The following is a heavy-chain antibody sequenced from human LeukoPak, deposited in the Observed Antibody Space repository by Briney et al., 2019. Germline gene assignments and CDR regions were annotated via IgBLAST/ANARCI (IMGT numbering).Heavy chain of an antibody. CDR2: IGGSGGST. CDR1: GFTFSTYA. V-gene: IGHV3-23*01. CDR3: AKFTRTLVRGALMN. D-gene: IGHD3-10*01. J-gene: IGHJ4*02. Sequence: GGSLRLSCAASGFTFSTYAMSWVRQAPGKGLEWVSAIGGSGGSTYYADSVKGRFSISRDDSKNTLYLQMNSLRAEDTAVYYCAKFTRTLVRGALMNWGQGTLVTVSS.